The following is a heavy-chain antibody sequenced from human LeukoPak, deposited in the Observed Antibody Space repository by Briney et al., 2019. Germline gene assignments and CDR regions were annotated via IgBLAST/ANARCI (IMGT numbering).Heavy chain of an antibody. CDR2: IIPFICTA. Sequence: ASVKLSCKASGGTFSSYAISWVRQAPRHGLEWMGEIIPFICTANYAQKFQGRVTITTDEATSTAYLELISLRSEDTAVYYCARRRGQFNWFDHWGQGTLVTVSS. CDR3: ARRRGQFNWFDH. V-gene: IGHV1-69*05. J-gene: IGHJ5*02. CDR1: GGTFSSYA.